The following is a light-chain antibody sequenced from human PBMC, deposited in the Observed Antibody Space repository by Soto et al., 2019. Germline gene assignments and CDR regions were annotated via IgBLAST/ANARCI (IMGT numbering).Light chain of an antibody. CDR1: QSVSSN. Sequence: MVMTHSPATLSVSPGERATLSCRASQSVSSNLAWYQQKPGQAPRLLIYGASTRATGVPARFSGSGSGTEFTLTISSLQSEDIAVYSCQQYNNWPWKFGQGTKVDIK. V-gene: IGKV3-15*01. CDR2: GAS. CDR3: QQYNNWPWK. J-gene: IGKJ1*01.